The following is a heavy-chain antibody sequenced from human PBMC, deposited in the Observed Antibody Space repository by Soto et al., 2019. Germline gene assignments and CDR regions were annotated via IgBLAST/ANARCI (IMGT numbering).Heavy chain of an antibody. V-gene: IGHV3-23*01. CDR2: INGGGDST. Sequence: GSLRLSCAASGFTFSSYAMSWVRQAPGKGLEWVSGINGGGDSTYFADSVRGRFTISRDNSKNTLFLQMNSPRAEDTAVYYCARGWTFDLWGQGTLVTVSS. D-gene: IGHD1-1*01. J-gene: IGHJ4*02. CDR1: GFTFSSYA. CDR3: ARGWTFDL.